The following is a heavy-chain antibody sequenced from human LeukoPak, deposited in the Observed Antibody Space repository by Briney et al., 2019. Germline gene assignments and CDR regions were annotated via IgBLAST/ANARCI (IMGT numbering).Heavy chain of an antibody. V-gene: IGHV4-59*02. Sequence: SETLSLTCTVSGGSDTRHFWSWIRQPPGKGLEWIGFVYHSGTTNYNPSLESRVTISIDTSKNQFSLTLTSVTAADTAVYYCARSVLPQLEEYYFDYWGQGTLITVSS. CDR2: VYHSGTT. D-gene: IGHD6-6*01. J-gene: IGHJ4*02. CDR1: GGSDTRHF. CDR3: ARSVLPQLEEYYFDY.